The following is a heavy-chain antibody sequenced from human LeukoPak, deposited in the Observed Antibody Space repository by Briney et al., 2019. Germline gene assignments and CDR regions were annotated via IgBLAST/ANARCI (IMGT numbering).Heavy chain of an antibody. CDR1: GGSISSYY. J-gene: IGHJ4*02. D-gene: IGHD3-3*01. CDR3: ARGGTMVAYYDFWSGTRGFDY. CDR2: IYYSGST. V-gene: IGHV4-59*01. Sequence: SETLSLTCTASGGSISSYYWSWIRQPPGKGLEWIGYIYYSGSTNYNTSLKSRVTMTVDSSKNQCTLKLSSVTAADTAVYYCARGGTMVAYYDFWSGTRGFDYWGQGTLVTVSS.